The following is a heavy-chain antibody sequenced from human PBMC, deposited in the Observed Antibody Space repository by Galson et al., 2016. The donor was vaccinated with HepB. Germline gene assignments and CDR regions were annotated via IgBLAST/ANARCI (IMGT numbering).Heavy chain of an antibody. J-gene: IGHJ5*02. Sequence: TLSLTCSVSGGSISSGAEYWSWIRQPPGKGLEWIGYMYYSGSTDYNPSLKSRITISLDASKNQFSLRLTSVTAADTAVYFCARMKRISMAQGIFGGWLDPWGPGTLVTVSS. CDR1: GGSISSGAEY. CDR3: ARMKRISMAQGIFGGWLDP. CDR2: MYYSGST. D-gene: IGHD3-10*01. V-gene: IGHV4-30-4*01.